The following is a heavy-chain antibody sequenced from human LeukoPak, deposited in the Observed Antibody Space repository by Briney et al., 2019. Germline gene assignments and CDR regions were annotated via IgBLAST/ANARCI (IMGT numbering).Heavy chain of an antibody. V-gene: IGHV3-30*04. CDR2: ISYDGSNK. D-gene: IGHD3-16*01. CDR1: GFTFSSYA. J-gene: IGHJ3*02. CDR3: ARDGGAFDI. Sequence: GRSLRLSCAASGFTFSSYAMHWVRQAPGKGLEWVAVISYDGSNKYCADSVKGRFTISRDNSKNTLYLQMNSLRAEDRAVYYCARDGGAFDIWGRGTMVTVSS.